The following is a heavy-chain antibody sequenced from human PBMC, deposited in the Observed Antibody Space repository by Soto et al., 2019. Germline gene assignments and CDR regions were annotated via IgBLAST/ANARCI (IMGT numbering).Heavy chain of an antibody. CDR2: ISYDGSNK. J-gene: IGHJ2*01. Sequence: QVQLVESGGGVVQPGRSLRLSCAASGFTFSSYAMHWVRQAPGKGLEWVAVISYDGSNKYYADSVKGRFTISRDNSKNTLYLQMNSLRTEDTAVYYCARALWRDDYNWGDFDLWGRGTLVTVSS. CDR1: GFTFSSYA. CDR3: ARALWRDDYNWGDFDL. V-gene: IGHV3-30-3*01. D-gene: IGHD3-16*01.